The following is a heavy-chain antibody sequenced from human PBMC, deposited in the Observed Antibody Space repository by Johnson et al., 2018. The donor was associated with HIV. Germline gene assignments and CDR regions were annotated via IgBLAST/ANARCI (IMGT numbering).Heavy chain of an antibody. D-gene: IGHD3-10*01. CDR2: ISYDGSSK. J-gene: IGHJ3*01. CDR1: GFTFSSYA. V-gene: IGHV3-30-3*01. CDR3: AKGMGLSIGELSDAFHF. Sequence: QMMLVESGGGVVQPGRSLRLSCAASGFTFSSYAMHWVRQAPGKGLEWVAVISYDGSSKYYADSVKGRFTISRDNSKNTLNLQMNSLRPEDTAVYYCAKGMGLSIGELSDAFHFWGQGTMVTVSS.